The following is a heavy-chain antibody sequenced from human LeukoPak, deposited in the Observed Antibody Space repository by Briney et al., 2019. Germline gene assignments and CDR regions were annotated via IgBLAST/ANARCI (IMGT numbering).Heavy chain of an antibody. Sequence: GGSLRLSCVASGFTFSTYSMNWVRQAPGRGLEWVSYISGSSSSTKYADSVKGRFTISRDNAKKTLYLQMNSLRVEDTAVYYCARELAAAQNDYWGQGTLVTVSS. CDR2: ISGSSSST. J-gene: IGHJ4*02. V-gene: IGHV3-48*04. D-gene: IGHD6-13*01. CDR3: ARELAAAQNDY. CDR1: GFTFSTYS.